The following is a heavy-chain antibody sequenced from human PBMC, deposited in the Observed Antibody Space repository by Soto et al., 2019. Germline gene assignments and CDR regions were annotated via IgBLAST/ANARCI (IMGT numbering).Heavy chain of an antibody. CDR2: ISGSGGST. Sequence: PGGSKRLSCRASEFTFGGHAVRWVRQAPGKGLEWVSAISGSGGSTYYADSVKGRFTISRDNSKNTLYLQMNSLRAEDTAVYYCAYSSTPFDYWGQGTLVTVSS. CDR1: EFTFGGHA. CDR3: AYSSTPFDY. V-gene: IGHV3-23*01. J-gene: IGHJ4*02. D-gene: IGHD6-13*01.